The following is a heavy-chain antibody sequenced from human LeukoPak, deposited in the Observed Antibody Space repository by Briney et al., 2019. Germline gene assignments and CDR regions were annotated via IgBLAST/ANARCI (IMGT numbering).Heavy chain of an antibody. CDR2: INHSGST. D-gene: IGHD3-10*01. V-gene: IGHV4-34*01. Sequence: PSETLSLTCAVYGGSFSGYYWSWIRQPPGKGLEWIGEINHSGSTNYNSSLKSRVTISVDTSKNQFSLKLSSVTAADTAVYYCASTYYGSGPRDAFDIWGQGTMVTVSS. CDR3: ASTYYGSGPRDAFDI. CDR1: GGSFSGYY. J-gene: IGHJ3*02.